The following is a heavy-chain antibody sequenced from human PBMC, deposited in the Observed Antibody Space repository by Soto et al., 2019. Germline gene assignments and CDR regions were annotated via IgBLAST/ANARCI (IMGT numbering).Heavy chain of an antibody. CDR1: GFTFSSYA. D-gene: IGHD4-17*01. CDR3: AKPDDYGDYVGYWYFDL. V-gene: IGHV3-23*01. J-gene: IGHJ2*01. CDR2: ISGSGGST. Sequence: EVQLLESGGGLVQPGGSLRLSCAASGFTFSSYAMRWVRQAPGKGLEWVSAISGSGGSTYYADSVKGRFTISRDNSKNTLYLQMNSLRAEDTAVYYCAKPDDYGDYVGYWYFDLWGRGTLVTVSS.